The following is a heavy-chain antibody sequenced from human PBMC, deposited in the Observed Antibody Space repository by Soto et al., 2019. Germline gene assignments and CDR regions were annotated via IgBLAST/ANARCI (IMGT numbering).Heavy chain of an antibody. V-gene: IGHV4-31*03. CDR1: GGSISSGGYY. CDR2: ICYSGPT. J-gene: IGHJ4*02. D-gene: IGHD3-10*02. CDR3: ARAIFGSSDY. Sequence: PSETLSLTCSVSGGSISSGGYYWSWIRQHPGKGLEWIGYICYSGPTYYNPSLKSRVTISVDTSKNQFSLKLSSVTAADTAVYYCARAIFGSSDYWGQGTLVTVSS.